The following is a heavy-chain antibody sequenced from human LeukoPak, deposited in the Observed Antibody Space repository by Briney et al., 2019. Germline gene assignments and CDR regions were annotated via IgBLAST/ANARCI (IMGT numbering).Heavy chain of an antibody. CDR3: ARDRPPTGGYYYGMDV. D-gene: IGHD7-27*01. J-gene: IGHJ6*02. V-gene: IGHV4-59*01. Sequence: PSETLSLTCTVSGGSISSYYWSWIRQPPGKGLEWIGYIYYSGSTNYNPSLKSRVTISVDTSKNQFSLKLSSVTAADTAVYYCARDRPPTGGYYYGMDVWGQGSAVTVSS. CDR1: GGSISSYY. CDR2: IYYSGST.